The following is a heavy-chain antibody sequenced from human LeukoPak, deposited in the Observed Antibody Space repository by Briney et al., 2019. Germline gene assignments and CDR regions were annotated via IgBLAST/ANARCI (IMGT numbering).Heavy chain of an antibody. CDR1: GFTFSSYA. Sequence: PGRSLRLSCAASGFTFSSYAMHWVRQAPGKGLEWLAVISYDGSNKYYADSVKGRFTISRDNSKNTLYLQMNSLRAEETAVYYCARDTSAAGTGWFDPWGQGTLVTVSS. CDR3: ARDTSAAGTGWFDP. CDR2: ISYDGSNK. V-gene: IGHV3-30*01. D-gene: IGHD6-13*01. J-gene: IGHJ5*02.